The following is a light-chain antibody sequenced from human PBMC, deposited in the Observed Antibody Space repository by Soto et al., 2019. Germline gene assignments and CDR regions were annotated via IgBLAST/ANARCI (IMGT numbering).Light chain of an antibody. V-gene: IGKV4-1*01. J-gene: IGKJ1*01. CDR2: WAS. CDR1: QSVLYSYNNNNC. CDR3: HQYYTTPWT. Sequence: IVMTESSDSVGSSLVERATISCKSSQSVLYSYNNNNCLAWYQQKPGQPPKLLIYWASTRDTGVPDRFSGSGSGTNFTLTISSLQAEDVAVYYCHQYYTTPWTFGQGTKVDIK.